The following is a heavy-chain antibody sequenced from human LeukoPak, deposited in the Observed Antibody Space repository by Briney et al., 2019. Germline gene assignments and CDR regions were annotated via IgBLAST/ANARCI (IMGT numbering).Heavy chain of an antibody. V-gene: IGHV4-39*07. CDR2: INHSGST. CDR3: ARRYRGGKYLYYFDY. J-gene: IGHJ4*02. CDR1: GGSISSSSSY. D-gene: IGHD2-21*01. Sequence: SETLSLTCSVSGGSISSSSSYWSWIRQPPGKGLEWIVEINHSGSTNYNPFLKSRVTISVDTSKNQFSLKLSSVTAADTAVYYCARRYRGGKYLYYFDYWGQGTLVTVSS.